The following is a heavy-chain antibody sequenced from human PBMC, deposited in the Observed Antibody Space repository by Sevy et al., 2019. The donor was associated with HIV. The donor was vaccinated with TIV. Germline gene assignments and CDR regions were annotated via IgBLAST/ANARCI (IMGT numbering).Heavy chain of an antibody. V-gene: IGHV3-21*01. CDR1: GFTFSIYT. Sequence: GGSLRLSCAASGFTFSIYTMNWVRQAPGKGLEWVSSISSSSSYIYYTDSVKGRFGISRDNAKNALFLQMNSLRAEDTAVYYCARALGNYYGSGTYQEDWFDPWGQGTLVTVSS. CDR3: ARALGNYYGSGTYQEDWFDP. D-gene: IGHD3-10*01. J-gene: IGHJ5*02. CDR2: ISSSSSYI.